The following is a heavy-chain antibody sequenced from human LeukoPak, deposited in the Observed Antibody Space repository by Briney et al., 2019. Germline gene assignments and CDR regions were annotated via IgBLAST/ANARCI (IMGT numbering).Heavy chain of an antibody. Sequence: GGSLRLSCAASGFTFSSYSMNWVRQAPGKGLEWVSYISSSSSTINYADSVKGRFTISRDNAKNSLYLQMNSLRAEDTAVYYCAELGITMIGGVWGKGTTVTISS. J-gene: IGHJ6*04. V-gene: IGHV3-48*04. D-gene: IGHD3-10*02. CDR3: AELGITMIGGV. CDR1: GFTFSSYS. CDR2: ISSSSSTI.